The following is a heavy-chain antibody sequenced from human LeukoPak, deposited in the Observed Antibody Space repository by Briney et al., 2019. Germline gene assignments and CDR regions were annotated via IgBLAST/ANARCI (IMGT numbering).Heavy chain of an antibody. CDR2: INGNGGST. Sequence: PGGSLRLSCAASGFTFDDYGMSWVRQAPGKGLEWVSGINGNGGSTGYADSVKGRFTISRDNAKNSLYLQMNSLRAEDTALYYCARARAGYYYDSSGNGAFDIWGQGTMVTVSS. CDR3: ARARAGYYYDSSGNGAFDI. CDR1: GFTFDDYG. D-gene: IGHD3-22*01. V-gene: IGHV3-20*04. J-gene: IGHJ3*02.